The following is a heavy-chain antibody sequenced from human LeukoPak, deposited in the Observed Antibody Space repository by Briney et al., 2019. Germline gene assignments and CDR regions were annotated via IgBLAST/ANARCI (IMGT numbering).Heavy chain of an antibody. Sequence: GGSLRLSCAASGFIFTNYAMNWVRQAPGKGLEWVSGISSSGGSTYYADSVKGRFTISRDSSKNTLYLQMSSLRAEDTAVYFCAKEKMGIHIYSFFDSWGQGALVSVSS. D-gene: IGHD2-21*01. CDR1: GFIFTNYA. CDR3: AKEKMGIHIYSFFDS. J-gene: IGHJ4*02. CDR2: ISSSGGST. V-gene: IGHV3-23*01.